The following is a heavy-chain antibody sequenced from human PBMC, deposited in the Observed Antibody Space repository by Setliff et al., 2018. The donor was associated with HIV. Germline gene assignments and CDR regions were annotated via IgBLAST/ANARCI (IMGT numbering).Heavy chain of an antibody. CDR3: AREQTTVTGGYYYYYYGMDV. J-gene: IGHJ6*02. D-gene: IGHD4-17*01. V-gene: IGHV3-21*01. CDR2: ISSSSSYI. Sequence: PGGSLRLSCAASGFTFSTYSMNWVRQAPGKGLEWVSSISSSSSYIYYADSVKGRFTISRDNAKNSLFLQMNSLRAEDTAVYYCAREQTTVTGGYYYYYYGMDVWGQGTTVTVSS. CDR1: GFTFSTYS.